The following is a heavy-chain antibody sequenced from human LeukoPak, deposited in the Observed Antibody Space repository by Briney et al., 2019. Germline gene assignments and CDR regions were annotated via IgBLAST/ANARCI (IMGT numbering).Heavy chain of an antibody. Sequence: GSSVKVSCKAPGGTFSSYAISWVRQAPGQGLEWMGGIIPIFGTANYAQKFQGRVTITADESTSTAYMELSSLRSEDTAVYYCARVPSYYDILTGYDWGQGTLVTVSS. V-gene: IGHV1-69*01. CDR2: IIPIFGTA. D-gene: IGHD3-9*01. J-gene: IGHJ4*02. CDR3: ARVPSYYDILTGYD. CDR1: GGTFSSYA.